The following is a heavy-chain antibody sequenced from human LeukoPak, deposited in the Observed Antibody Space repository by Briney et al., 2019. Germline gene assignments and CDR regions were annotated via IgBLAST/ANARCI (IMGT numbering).Heavy chain of an antibody. Sequence: SETLSLTCTVSGGSISSYYWSWIRQPPGKGLEWIGYIYYSGSTNYNPSLKSRATISVDTSKNQFSLKLSSVTAADTAVYYCARDRMATIDWGQGTLVTVSS. J-gene: IGHJ4*02. CDR2: IYYSGST. CDR1: GGSISSYY. D-gene: IGHD5-24*01. CDR3: ARDRMATID. V-gene: IGHV4-59*01.